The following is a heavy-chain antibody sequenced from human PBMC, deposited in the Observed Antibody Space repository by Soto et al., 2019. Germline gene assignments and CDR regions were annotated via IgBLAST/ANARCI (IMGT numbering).Heavy chain of an antibody. CDR1: GGSFSGYY. V-gene: IGHV4-34*01. CDR2: INHSGST. J-gene: IGHJ6*02. CDR3: ASPGEHSSSSFYYYYYGMDV. D-gene: IGHD6-6*01. Sequence: SETLSLTCAVYGGSFSGYYWSWIRQPPGKGLEWIGEINHSGSTNYNPSLKSRVTISVDTSKNQFSLKLSSVTAADAAVYYCASPGEHSSSSFYYYYYGMDVWGQGTTVTVSS.